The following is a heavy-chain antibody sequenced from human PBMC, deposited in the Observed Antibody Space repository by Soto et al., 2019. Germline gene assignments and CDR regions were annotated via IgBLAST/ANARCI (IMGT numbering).Heavy chain of an antibody. CDR2: IKQDGSEK. CDR3: ARDLSPYSSGWGWFDP. D-gene: IGHD6-19*01. CDR1: GFTFSSYW. J-gene: IGHJ5*02. V-gene: IGHV3-7*01. Sequence: EVQLVESGGGLVQPGGSLRRSCAASGFTFSSYWMSWVRQAPGKGLEWVANIKQDGSEKYYVDSVKGRFTISRDNAKNSLYLQMNSLRAEDTAVYYCARDLSPYSSGWGWFDPWGQGTLVTVSS.